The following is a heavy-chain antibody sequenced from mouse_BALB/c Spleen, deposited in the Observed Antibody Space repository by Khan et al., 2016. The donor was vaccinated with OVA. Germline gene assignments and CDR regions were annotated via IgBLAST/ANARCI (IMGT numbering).Heavy chain of an antibody. Sequence: VQLKESGPGLVKPSQSLSLTYTVTGYSITSDYAWDWIRQFPGNKLEWMGYISYSGYTSYNPSLKSRISISRDTSKNQFFLQLTSVTTEDTATYYCARKNYYGYAMDYWGQGTSVTVSS. V-gene: IGHV3-2*02. CDR2: ISYSGYT. J-gene: IGHJ4*01. CDR3: ARKNYYGYAMDY. CDR1: GYSITSDYA. D-gene: IGHD1-1*01.